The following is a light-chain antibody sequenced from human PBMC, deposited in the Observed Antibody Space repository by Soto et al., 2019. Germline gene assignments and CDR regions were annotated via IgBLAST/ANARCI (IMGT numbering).Light chain of an antibody. CDR2: AVS. CDR1: SRDVGGQNY. Sequence: QSVLTQPPSASGSPGQSVAISCTGTSRDVGGQNYVSWYQQHPGKAPKLIIYAVSNRPSGVPDRFSGSKSGNTASLTTSGLRAEDEADYYCCSHAGNNNYVFGTGTKVTVL. CDR3: CSHAGNNNYV. V-gene: IGLV2-8*01. J-gene: IGLJ1*01.